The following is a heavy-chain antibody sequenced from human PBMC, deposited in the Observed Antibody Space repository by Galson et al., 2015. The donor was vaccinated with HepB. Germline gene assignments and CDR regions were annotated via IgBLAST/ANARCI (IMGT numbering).Heavy chain of an antibody. D-gene: IGHD2-2*01. CDR2: ISYDGGNK. CDR1: GFTFSSYA. CDR3: AREDIVVVPAAPPAGLYDY. Sequence: SLRLSCAASGFTFSSYAMHWVRQAPGKGLEWVAVISYDGGNKYYADSVKGRFTISRDNSKNTLYLQMNSLRAEDTAVYYCAREDIVVVPAAPPAGLYDYWGQGTLVTVSS. V-gene: IGHV3-30-3*01. J-gene: IGHJ4*02.